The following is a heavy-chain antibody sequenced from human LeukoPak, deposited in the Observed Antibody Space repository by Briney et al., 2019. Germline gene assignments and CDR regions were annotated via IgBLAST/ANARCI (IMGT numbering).Heavy chain of an antibody. D-gene: IGHD3-22*01. CDR1: GFTFSDYY. CDR2: ISSSGSTI. J-gene: IGHJ5*02. V-gene: IGHV3-11*01. CDR3: ARAMTYYYDSSGFGWFDP. Sequence: PGGSPRLSCAASGFTFSDYYTSWIRQAPGKGLEWVSYISSSGSTIYYADSVKGRFTISRDNAKNSLYLQMNSLRAEDTAVYYCARAMTYYYDSSGFGWFDPWGQGTLVTVSS.